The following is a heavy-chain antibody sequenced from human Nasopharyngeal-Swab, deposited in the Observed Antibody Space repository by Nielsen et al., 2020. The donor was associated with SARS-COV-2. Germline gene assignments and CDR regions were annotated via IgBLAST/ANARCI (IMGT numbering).Heavy chain of an antibody. Sequence: GESLKISCAASGFTFRSYAMSWVGQAQGKGLEWVSAVSITGERTYYADSVKGRFTISRDNSKNTLYLQMNSLRPEDTAVYYCAKGDESSGIFDYWGQGSLVTVSS. D-gene: IGHD3-22*01. V-gene: IGHV3-23*01. CDR2: VSITGERT. CDR1: GFTFRSYA. CDR3: AKGDESSGIFDY. J-gene: IGHJ4*02.